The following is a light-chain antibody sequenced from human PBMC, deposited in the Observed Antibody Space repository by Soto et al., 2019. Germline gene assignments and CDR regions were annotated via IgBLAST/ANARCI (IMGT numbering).Light chain of an antibody. V-gene: IGLV1-44*01. J-gene: IGLJ1*01. Sequence: SVLTQPPSASGTPGQRVTISCSGSSSNIGSNTVNWYQQLPGTPPKLLIYSNNQRRSGVPDRFSGSKSGTSASLAISGLQSEDEADYYCAAWDDSLNGDVFGTGTKVPVL. CDR3: AAWDDSLNGDV. CDR1: SSNIGSNT. CDR2: SNN.